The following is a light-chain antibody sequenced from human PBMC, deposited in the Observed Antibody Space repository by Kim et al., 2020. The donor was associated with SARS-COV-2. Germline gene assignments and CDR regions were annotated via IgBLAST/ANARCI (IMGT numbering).Light chain of an antibody. CDR1: ESINSW. CDR3: QQYDSHSHT. CDR2: EAT. V-gene: IGKV1-5*01. Sequence: ESVGERVTITFRASESINSWLAWYQQKPGKGPKLLIYEATSLERGVPSRFSGSGSGTEFTLTISSLQPDDFATYYCQQYDSHSHTFGQGTKVDIK. J-gene: IGKJ1*01.